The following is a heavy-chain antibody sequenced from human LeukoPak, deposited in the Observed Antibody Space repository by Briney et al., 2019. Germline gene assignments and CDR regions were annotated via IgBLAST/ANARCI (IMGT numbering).Heavy chain of an antibody. V-gene: IGHV3-23*01. CDR3: ANEIRPNDY. J-gene: IGHJ4*02. CDR1: EFDFTSHA. CDR2: ISISGTKT. Sequence: GGSLRLSCAASEFDFTSHAMTWVRQAPGKGLEWVSAISISGTKTYCADSVKGRFTISRDNSKNTLYLQMNSLRVEDTAVYYCANEIRPNDYWGQGTLVTVSS.